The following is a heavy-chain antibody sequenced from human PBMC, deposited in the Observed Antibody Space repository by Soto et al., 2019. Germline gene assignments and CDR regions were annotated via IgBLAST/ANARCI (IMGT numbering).Heavy chain of an antibody. V-gene: IGHV3-30*18. Sequence: PGGSLRLSCAASAFTFSSYGMHWVRQAPGKGLEWVAVISYDGSNKYYADSVKGRFTISRDNSKNTLYLQMNSLRAEDTAVYYCAKANDYIWGSYRYTPFGYWGQGTLVTVSS. CDR2: ISYDGSNK. CDR3: AKANDYIWGSYRYTPFGY. J-gene: IGHJ4*02. CDR1: AFTFSSYG. D-gene: IGHD3-16*02.